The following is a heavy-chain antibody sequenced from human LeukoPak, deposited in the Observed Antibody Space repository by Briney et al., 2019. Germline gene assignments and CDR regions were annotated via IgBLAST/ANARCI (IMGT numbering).Heavy chain of an antibody. CDR3: AKGSDCSSTSCYVAGGGPFDY. J-gene: IGHJ4*02. CDR1: GFTFSSYA. CDR2: ISGSGGST. D-gene: IGHD2-2*01. Sequence: GGSLRLSCAASGFTFSSYAMSWVRQAPGKGLEWVSAISGSGGSTYYADSVKGRFTISRDNSKNTLYLQMNSLRAEDTAVYYCAKGSDCSSTSCYVAGGGPFDYWGQGTLVTVSS. V-gene: IGHV3-23*01.